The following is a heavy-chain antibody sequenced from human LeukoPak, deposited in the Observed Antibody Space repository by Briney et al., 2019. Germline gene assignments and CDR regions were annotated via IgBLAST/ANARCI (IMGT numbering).Heavy chain of an antibody. CDR3: GKDWGSGGWYNYFDP. CDR1: GFTLSSHG. J-gene: IGHJ5*02. D-gene: IGHD6-19*01. V-gene: IGHV3-30*18. CDR2: IAYHGNTE. Sequence: GTSLRLSCAVSGFTLSSHGMHWVRQAPGKGPEWVAMIAYHGNTEYYGDSVKGRFTISRDNSKNTLYLQMDSLRAEDTAVYHCGKDWGSGGWYNYFDPWGQGTLVTVSS.